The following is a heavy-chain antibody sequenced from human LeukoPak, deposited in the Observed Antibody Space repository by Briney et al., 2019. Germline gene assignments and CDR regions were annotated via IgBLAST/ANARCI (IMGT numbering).Heavy chain of an antibody. J-gene: IGHJ6*03. V-gene: IGHV3-73*01. CDR1: GFTFSGSA. CDR2: IRSKANSYAT. CDR3: TRLEDTAMVYYYYYYMDV. Sequence: GGSLRLSCAASGFTFSGSAMHWVRQASGKGLEWVGRIRSKANSYATAYAASVKGRFTISRDDSKNTAYLQMNSLKTEDTAVYYYTRLEDTAMVYYYYYYMDVWGKGTTVTVSS. D-gene: IGHD5-18*01.